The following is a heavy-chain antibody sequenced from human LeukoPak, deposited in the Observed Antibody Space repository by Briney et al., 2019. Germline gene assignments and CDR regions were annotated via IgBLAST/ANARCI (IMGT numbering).Heavy chain of an antibody. CDR2: INPNSGGT. J-gene: IGHJ3*02. CDR1: GYTFTGYY. V-gene: IGHV1-2*02. D-gene: IGHD3-3*01. Sequence: GASVKVSCKASGYTFTGYYMHWVRQAPGQGLEWMGWINPNSGGTNYAQKFQGRVTMTRDTSISTAYMELSRLRSDDTAVYYCARDMDTPSKYDFWSGRSAFDIWGQGTMVTVSS. CDR3: ARDMDTPSKYDFWSGRSAFDI.